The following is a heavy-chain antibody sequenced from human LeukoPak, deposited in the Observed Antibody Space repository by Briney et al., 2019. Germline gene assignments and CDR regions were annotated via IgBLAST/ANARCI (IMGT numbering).Heavy chain of an antibody. Sequence: SETLSLTCAVYGGCFSGYYWSWIRQPPGKGLEWIGEINHSGSTNYNPSLKSRVTISVDTSKNQFSLKLSSVTAADTAVYYCARVRQLVGIYYYYYYMDVWGKGTTVTVSS. V-gene: IGHV4-34*01. CDR1: GGCFSGYY. D-gene: IGHD6-6*01. J-gene: IGHJ6*03. CDR3: ARVRQLVGIYYYYYYMDV. CDR2: INHSGST.